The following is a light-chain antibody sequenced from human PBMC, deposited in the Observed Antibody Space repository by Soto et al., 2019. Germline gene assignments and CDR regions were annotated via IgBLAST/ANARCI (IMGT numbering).Light chain of an antibody. CDR1: QTVRNNY. J-gene: IGKJ4*01. Sequence: VFTLSPSTLSFSPGERATLSCRASQTVRNNYLAWYQQKPGQAPRLLIYDASSRATGIPDRFSGGGSGTDFTLTISRLEPDDFAAYSCQQYTRYSLTFGGGTKVDIK. CDR3: QQYTRYSLT. CDR2: DAS. V-gene: IGKV3-20*01.